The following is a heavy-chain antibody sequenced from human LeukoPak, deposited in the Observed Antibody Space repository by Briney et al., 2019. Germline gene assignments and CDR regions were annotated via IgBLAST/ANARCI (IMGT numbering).Heavy chain of an antibody. D-gene: IGHD2-2*01. CDR1: GYTFTSYG. Sequence: GASVTVSCKASGYTFTSYGISWVRQAPGQGLEWMGWISAYNGNTNYAQKLQGRVTMTTDTSTSTAYMELRSLRSDDTAVYYCARSFRYPYCSSTSCSPFDYWGQGTLVTVSS. J-gene: IGHJ4*02. CDR3: ARSFRYPYCSSTSCSPFDY. CDR2: ISAYNGNT. V-gene: IGHV1-18*01.